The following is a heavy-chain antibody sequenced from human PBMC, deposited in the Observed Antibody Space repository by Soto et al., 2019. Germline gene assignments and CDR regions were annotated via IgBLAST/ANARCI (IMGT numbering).Heavy chain of an antibody. CDR2: IYYTGST. Sequence: QVQLQESGPGLVKPSETLSLTCTVSGGSVSSGSYYWSWIRQPPGKGLEWIGYIYYTGSTNYNPPLKSRVTISVDTSKNQFSLKLSSVTAADTAVYYCAKGTTVVIFFDYWGQGTLVTVSS. CDR3: AKGTTVVIFFDY. V-gene: IGHV4-61*01. D-gene: IGHD4-17*01. CDR1: GGSVSSGSYY. J-gene: IGHJ4*02.